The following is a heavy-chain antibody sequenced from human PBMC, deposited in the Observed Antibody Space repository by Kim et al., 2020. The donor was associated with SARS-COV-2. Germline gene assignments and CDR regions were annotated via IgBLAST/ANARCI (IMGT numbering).Heavy chain of an antibody. D-gene: IGHD6-13*01. J-gene: IGHJ4*02. Sequence: GGSLRLSCTASGFTFVNYAMHWVRQAPGKCLEWVSCISWSSRIRDYADSVKGRFTISRDNAKNSLYLQMNSLRVEDTGFYYCAKDSAMAQSEQVDYWGQGTLVTVSS. CDR1: GFTFVNYA. V-gene: IGHV3-9*01. CDR2: ISWSSRIR. CDR3: AKDSAMAQSEQVDY.